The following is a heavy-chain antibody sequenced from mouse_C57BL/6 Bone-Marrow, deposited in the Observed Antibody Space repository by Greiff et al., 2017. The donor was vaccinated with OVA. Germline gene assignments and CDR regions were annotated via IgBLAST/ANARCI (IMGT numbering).Heavy chain of an antibody. CDR2: ISSGGSYT. Sequence: EVQVVESGGDLVKPGGSLKLSCAASGFTFSSYGMSWVRQTPDKRLEWVATISSGGSYTYYPDSVKGRFTISRDNAKNTLYLQMSSLKSKDTAMYYCARPRTAYWGQGTLVTVSA. J-gene: IGHJ3*01. CDR3: ARPRTAY. CDR1: GFTFSSYG. V-gene: IGHV5-6*01.